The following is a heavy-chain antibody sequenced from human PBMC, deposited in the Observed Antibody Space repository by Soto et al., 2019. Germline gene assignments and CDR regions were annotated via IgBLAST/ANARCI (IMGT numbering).Heavy chain of an antibody. CDR1: GDTVTKYV. Sequence: QVQLVQSGGEVKKPGASVKVSCKASGDTVTKYVISWVRQAPGQGLEWLGWISFYNGHTNYALKVQDSITFTTDTSKSTASMELRGLTSDDTAVYYCARATSIALSGKETWGERTLVTVSS. J-gene: IGHJ4*02. V-gene: IGHV1-18*01. CDR2: ISFYNGHT. D-gene: IGHD6-19*01. CDR3: ARATSIALSGKET.